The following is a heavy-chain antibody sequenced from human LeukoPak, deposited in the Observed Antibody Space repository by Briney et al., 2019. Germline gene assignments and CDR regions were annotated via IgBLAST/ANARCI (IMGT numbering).Heavy chain of an antibody. V-gene: IGHV1-3*01. D-gene: IGHD6-19*01. CDR1: EYTFGCYA. Sequence: ASVKVSCKAYEYTFGCYAMHWVRQAPGQRLEWMGWINAGNGNTKYSQKFQGRVTITRDTSASTAYMELSSLRSEDTAVYYCARGGSSGWPFDYWGQGTLVTVSS. J-gene: IGHJ4*02. CDR2: INAGNGNT. CDR3: ARGGSSGWPFDY.